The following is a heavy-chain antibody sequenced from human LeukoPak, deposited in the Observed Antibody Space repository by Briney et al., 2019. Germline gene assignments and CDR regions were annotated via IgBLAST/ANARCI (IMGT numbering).Heavy chain of an antibody. CDR3: AREDYDYVWGSYRLDY. D-gene: IGHD3-16*02. V-gene: IGHV1-18*01. CDR1: GYTFTSYG. Sequence: ASVKVSCKASGYTFTSYGISWVRQAPGQGLEWMGWISAYNGNTNYAQKLQGRVTMTTDTSTSTAYMELRSLRSDDTAVYYCAREDYDYVWGSYRLDYWGQGTLDTVSS. J-gene: IGHJ4*02. CDR2: ISAYNGNT.